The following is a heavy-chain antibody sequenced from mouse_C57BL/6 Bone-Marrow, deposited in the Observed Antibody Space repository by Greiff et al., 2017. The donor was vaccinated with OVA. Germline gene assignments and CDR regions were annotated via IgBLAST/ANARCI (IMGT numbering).Heavy chain of an antibody. D-gene: IGHD2-4*01. V-gene: IGHV1-22*01. CDR1: GYTFTDYN. Sequence: EVQLQQSGPELVKPGASVKMSCKASGYTFTDYNMHWVKQSHGKSLEWIGYINPNNGGTSYNQKFKGKATLTVNKSSSTAYMELRSLTSEDSAVYYCARSRLRRIAWFAYWGQGTLVTVSA. CDR3: ARSRLRRIAWFAY. CDR2: INPNNGGT. J-gene: IGHJ3*01.